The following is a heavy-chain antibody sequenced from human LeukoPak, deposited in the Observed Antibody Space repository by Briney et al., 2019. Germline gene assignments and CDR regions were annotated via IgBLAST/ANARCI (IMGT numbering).Heavy chain of an antibody. CDR1: GFTFSSYW. D-gene: IGHD3-9*01. V-gene: IGHV3-7*01. CDR2: IKQDGSEK. CDR3: AREKHKRGNHYVILTGFDY. Sequence: PGGSLRLSCAASGFTFSSYWMSWVRQAPGKGLEWVANIKQDGSEKYYVDSVKGRFTISRDNAKNSLYLQMNSLRAEDTAVYYRAREKHKRGNHYVILTGFDYWGQGTLVTVSS. J-gene: IGHJ4*02.